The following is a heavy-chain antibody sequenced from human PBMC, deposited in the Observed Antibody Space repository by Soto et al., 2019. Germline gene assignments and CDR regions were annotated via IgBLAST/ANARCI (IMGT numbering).Heavy chain of an antibody. CDR2: IKIKTDGGTT. J-gene: IGHJ4*02. V-gene: IGHV3-15*01. CDR1: GFTFSNAW. CDR3: TAPNMTQAN. Sequence: GGSLRLSFAASGFTFSNAWMSWVRQAPGKGLEWVGRIKIKTDGGTTDYAAPVKGRFTISRDDSKNTLYLQMNSLKTEDTAVYYCTAPNMTQANWGQGTLVTVSS.